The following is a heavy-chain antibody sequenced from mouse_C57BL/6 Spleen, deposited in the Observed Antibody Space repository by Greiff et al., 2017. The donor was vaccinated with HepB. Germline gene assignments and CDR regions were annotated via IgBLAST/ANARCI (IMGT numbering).Heavy chain of an antibody. D-gene: IGHD3-3*01. Sequence: VQLVESGPGLLQPSQSLSITCTVPGFSLTSHGVHRVRQSPGKGLVWLGVIWRGGSTDYNAAFISRLSISKDNSKSQVFFNRNSLQADDTAIYYCARIPGPYYAMDYWGQGTSVTVSS. CDR1: GFSLTSHG. CDR2: IWRGGST. J-gene: IGHJ4*01. CDR3: ARIPGPYYAMDY. V-gene: IGHV2-2*01.